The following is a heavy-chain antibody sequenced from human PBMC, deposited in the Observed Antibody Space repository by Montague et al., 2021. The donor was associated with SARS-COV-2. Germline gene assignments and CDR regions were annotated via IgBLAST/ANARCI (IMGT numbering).Heavy chain of an antibody. V-gene: IGHV4-34*01. CDR1: GGSFSGYY. Sequence: SETLSLTCTVYGGSFSGYYCTWIRKSHRKGLEWVAEINHYRTTNYNFNPSLRSRVTISVDTSKSQFSLKLSSVTAADTAVYYCARWEPQTVTLIGWRGKSASGYWGQGTLVTVSS. CDR2: INHYRTT. J-gene: IGHJ4*02. CDR3: ARWEPQTVTLIGWRGKSASGY. D-gene: IGHD1-26*01.